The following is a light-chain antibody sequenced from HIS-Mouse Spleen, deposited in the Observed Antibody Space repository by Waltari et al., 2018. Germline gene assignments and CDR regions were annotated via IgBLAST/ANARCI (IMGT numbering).Light chain of an antibody. V-gene: IGKV1D-13*01. Sequence: AIQLTQSPSSLSASVGDRVTITCRASQGISSALAWYQQKPGKAPKLLIYDASNLETGVPSRFSGSGSGTDFTFTISSLQPEDIATYYCQQYDNLPLTFGGGTKVEIK. CDR1: QGISSA. CDR2: DAS. CDR3: QQYDNLPLT. J-gene: IGKJ4*01.